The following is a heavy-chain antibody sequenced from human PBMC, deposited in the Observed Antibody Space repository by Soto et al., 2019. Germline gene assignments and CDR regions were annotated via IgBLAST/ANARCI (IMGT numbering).Heavy chain of an antibody. CDR2: ISCDSGTV. CDR3: AKGQSSIYYGSRRYYCGMDV. J-gene: IGHJ6*02. CDR1: GFTFDDYA. V-gene: IGHV3-9*01. D-gene: IGHD3-22*01. Sequence: EVKLVESGGGLVQPGRSLRLSCAASGFTFDDYAMHWVRQAPGKGLEWVSGISCDSGTVDYADSVKGRFTISRDNAKNSLYLRMNSLRVEDAALYSCAKGQSSIYYGSRRYYCGMDVWGQGTRVTVSS.